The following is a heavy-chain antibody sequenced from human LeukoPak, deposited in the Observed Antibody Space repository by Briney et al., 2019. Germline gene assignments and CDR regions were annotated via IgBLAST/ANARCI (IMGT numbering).Heavy chain of an antibody. Sequence: GGSLRLSCAASGLTFSSYGMSWVRQAPGKGLEWVSVTSGSGDSTYYADSVKGRFTISRDNSQNTLYLQMNSLRAEDTAVYYCAKVRVLSGVDYWGQGTLVTVSS. V-gene: IGHV3-23*01. CDR2: TSGSGDST. CDR1: GLTFSSYG. D-gene: IGHD3-16*01. CDR3: AKVRVLSGVDY. J-gene: IGHJ4*02.